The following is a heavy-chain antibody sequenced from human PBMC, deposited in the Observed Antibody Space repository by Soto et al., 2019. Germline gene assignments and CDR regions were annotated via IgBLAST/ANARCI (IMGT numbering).Heavy chain of an antibody. CDR3: ARGPPFGY. Sequence: QLQLQKSGSGLVKPSQTLSLTCAVSGGSISSGGYSWSWIRQPPGKGLEWLGYIYHSVSTYYNPSLKSRVTISVDRSKNQFSLKLSSVTAADTAVYYCARGPPFGYWGQGTLVTVSS. J-gene: IGHJ4*02. CDR2: IYHSVST. V-gene: IGHV4-30-2*01. CDR1: GGSISSGGYS.